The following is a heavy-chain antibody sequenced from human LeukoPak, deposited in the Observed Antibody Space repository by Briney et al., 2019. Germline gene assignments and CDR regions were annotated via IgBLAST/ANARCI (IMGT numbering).Heavy chain of an antibody. J-gene: IGHJ6*02. CDR1: GFTFDDYA. CDR3: AKPYYYDNYGMDV. V-gene: IGHV3-9*01. D-gene: IGHD3-22*01. Sequence: PGGSLRLSCAASGFTFDDYAMHWVRQAPGKGLEWVSGISWNSGSIGYADSVKGRFTISRDNAKNSLYLQMNSLRAEDTALYYCAKPYYYDNYGMDVWGQGTTVTVSS. CDR2: ISWNSGSI.